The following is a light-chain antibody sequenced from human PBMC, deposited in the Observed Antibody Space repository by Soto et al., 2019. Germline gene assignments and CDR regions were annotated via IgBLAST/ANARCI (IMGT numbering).Light chain of an antibody. J-gene: IGKJ1*01. CDR3: MQGTRWPWT. V-gene: IGKV2-30*02. CDR1: QSLIHSDGNTY. CDR2: EVS. Sequence: DVVMTQSPLSLPVTLGQPASISCRSSQSLIHSDGNTYLSWFQQRPGQSPRRLIYEVSDRDSGVXDXXPGSGSGTDFTLKISRVEAEDVGVYYCMQGTRWPWTFGQGTEVEIK.